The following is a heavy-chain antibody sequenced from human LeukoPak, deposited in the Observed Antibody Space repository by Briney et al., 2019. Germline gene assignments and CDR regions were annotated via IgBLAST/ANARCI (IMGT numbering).Heavy chain of an antibody. CDR3: ARSTRNTRTTGGAFDI. CDR1: GGTFSSYA. V-gene: IGHV1-69*13. CDR2: IIPIFGTA. Sequence: SVKVSCKASGGTFSSYAISWVRQAPGQGLEWMGGIIPIFGTANYAQKFQGRVTITADESTSTAYMELSSLRSEDTAVYYCARSTRNTRTTGGAFDIWGQGTMITVSS. D-gene: IGHD1-1*01. J-gene: IGHJ3*02.